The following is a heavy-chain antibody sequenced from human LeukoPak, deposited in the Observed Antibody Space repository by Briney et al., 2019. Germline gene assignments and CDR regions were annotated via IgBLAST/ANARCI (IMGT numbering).Heavy chain of an antibody. CDR1: GFTFSTHS. V-gene: IGHV3-21*01. CDR3: ARPATGYCSSAGCHWDS. D-gene: IGHD2-2*01. J-gene: IGHJ4*02. CDR2: ISASSNFI. Sequence: GGSLRLSCTASGFTFSTHSMYWVRQAPGQGLEWVSSISASSNFIHYAESVRGRFTISRDNAKNSLYLQMNSLGAQDTAVYYCARPATGYCSSAGCHWDSWGQGTLVTVSS.